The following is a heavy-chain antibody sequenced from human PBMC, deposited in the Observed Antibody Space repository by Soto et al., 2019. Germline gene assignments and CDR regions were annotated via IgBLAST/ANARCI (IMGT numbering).Heavy chain of an antibody. V-gene: IGHV4-4*02. CDR1: GGSISSSNW. J-gene: IGHJ6*02. D-gene: IGHD2-15*01. Sequence: SETLSLTCAVSGGSISSSNWWSWVRQPPGKGLEWIGEIYHSGSTNYNPSLKSRVTISVDKSKNQFSLKLSSVTAADTAVYYCARWVAGYYYGMDVWGQGTTVTVSS. CDR3: ARWVAGYYYGMDV. CDR2: IYHSGST.